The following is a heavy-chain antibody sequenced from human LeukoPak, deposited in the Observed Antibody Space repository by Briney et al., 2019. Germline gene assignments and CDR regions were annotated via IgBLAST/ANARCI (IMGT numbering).Heavy chain of an antibody. CDR1: GGSINSYY. V-gene: IGHV4-59*01. Sequence: SETLSLTCTVSGGSINSYYWSWIRQPPGKGLEWIGYIYDGGSTNYNSSLKSRITISVDTSKNQFSLKLNSVTAADTAVYYCARHDPNYGDDSSGYYLGYWGQGTLVTVSS. D-gene: IGHD3-22*01. CDR2: IYDGGST. J-gene: IGHJ4*02. CDR3: ARHDPNYGDDSSGYYLGY.